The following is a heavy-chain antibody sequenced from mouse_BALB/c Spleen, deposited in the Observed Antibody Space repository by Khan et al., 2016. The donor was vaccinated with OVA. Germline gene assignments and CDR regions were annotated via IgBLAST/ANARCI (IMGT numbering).Heavy chain of an antibody. CDR3: ARGFYGDPLAY. CDR2: IRDGGSYT. CDR1: GFTFSDYY. J-gene: IGHJ3*01. V-gene: IGHV5-4*02. Sequence: EVELVESGGGLVKPGGSLKLSCAASGFTFSDYYMYWVRQTPEKRLEWVATIRDGGSYTYYPDNMKGRVTISRDDAKNNLYLQMRRLKSDDTAMYYCARGFYGDPLAYWGQGTLVTVSA. D-gene: IGHD2-13*01.